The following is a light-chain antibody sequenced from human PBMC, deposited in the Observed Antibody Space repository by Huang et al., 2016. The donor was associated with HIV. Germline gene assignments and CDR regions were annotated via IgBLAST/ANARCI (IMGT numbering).Light chain of an antibody. CDR3: QQYYSFPLT. CDR1: QDINTY. CDR2: ATS. Sequence: AIRITQSPSSLSAPTGDKVSITFRASQDINTYLAWYQQKPGKPPSLLIYATSTLQSGVPSRFSGSGSGTDCTLTITHLQSEDFATYYCQQYYSFPLTFGQGSQVEV. V-gene: IGKV1-8*01. J-gene: IGKJ1*01.